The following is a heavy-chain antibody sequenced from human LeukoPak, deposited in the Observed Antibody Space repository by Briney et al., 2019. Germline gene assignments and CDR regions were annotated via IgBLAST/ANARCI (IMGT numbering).Heavy chain of an antibody. J-gene: IGHJ4*02. V-gene: IGHV3-23*01. D-gene: IGHD3-3*01. Sequence: GGSLRLSCVASGFTFSGSAIHWVRQAPGKGLEWVSAISGSGGSTYYADSVKGRFTISRDNSKDTLYLQMNSLRAEDTAVYYCARRPYDFWSGYYGYYFDYWGQGTLVTVSS. CDR1: GFTFSGSA. CDR3: ARRPYDFWSGYYGYYFDY. CDR2: ISGSGGST.